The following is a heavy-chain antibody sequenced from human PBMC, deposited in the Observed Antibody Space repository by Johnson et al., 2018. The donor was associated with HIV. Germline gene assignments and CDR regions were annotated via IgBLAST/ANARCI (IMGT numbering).Heavy chain of an antibody. CDR1: GFTFSSYG. V-gene: IGHV3-33*08. D-gene: IGHD5-24*01. CDR3: AREMAWEDAFDI. CDR2: ICYDGSNK. Sequence: QVQLVESGGGVVQPGRSLRLSCAASGFTFSSYGMHWVRQAPGKGLEWVAVICYDGSNKYYADSVKGRFTISRDNAKNSLYLQMNSLRAEDTAVFYCAREMAWEDAFDIWGQGTMVTVSS. J-gene: IGHJ3*02.